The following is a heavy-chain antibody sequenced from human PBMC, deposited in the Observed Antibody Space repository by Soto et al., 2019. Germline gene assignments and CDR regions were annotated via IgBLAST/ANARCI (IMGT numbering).Heavy chain of an antibody. J-gene: IGHJ1*01. CDR2: ITAGGDTT. V-gene: IGHV3-23*01. D-gene: IGHD1-26*01. Sequence: PGGSLRLSWAASGVTFGSCAMSWVRQAPGKGLEWIATITAGGDTTFYADSVKGRFTISTYKSKNTVYLLMNSLRAEDTAVYYCAQNPTGTYYEYFQHWGRGTLVTVSS. CDR1: GVTFGSCA. CDR3: AQNPTGTYYEYFQH.